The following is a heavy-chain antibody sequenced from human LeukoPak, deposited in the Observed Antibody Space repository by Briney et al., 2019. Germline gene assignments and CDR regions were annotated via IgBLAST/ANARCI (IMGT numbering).Heavy chain of an antibody. CDR3: AKRSSISSGYFDF. D-gene: IGHD3-22*01. CDR1: GFTFSSYE. Sequence: PGGSLRLSCAASGFTFSSYEMNWVRQAPGKGLEWVSYISSSGSTIYYADSVKGRFTISRDNSKNTIYLQMNSLRAEDTAKYYCAKRSSISSGYFDFWGRGTLVTVSS. CDR2: ISSSGSTI. V-gene: IGHV3-48*03. J-gene: IGHJ4*02.